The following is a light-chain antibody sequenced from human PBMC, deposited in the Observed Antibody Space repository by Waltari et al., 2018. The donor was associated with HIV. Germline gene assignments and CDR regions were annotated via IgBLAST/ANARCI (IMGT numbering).Light chain of an antibody. V-gene: IGKV1-39*01. CDR2: DAS. Sequence: DIQMTQSPSSLSASVGDSVTITCRASQTVNNKLNWYQQKPGEAPKVVIYDASTLQSGVPSRFSGSGSGTEFSLTISSLQSEDFAVYYCQQYNNWPLTFGGGTKVEIK. CDR1: QTVNNK. J-gene: IGKJ4*01. CDR3: QQYNNWPLT.